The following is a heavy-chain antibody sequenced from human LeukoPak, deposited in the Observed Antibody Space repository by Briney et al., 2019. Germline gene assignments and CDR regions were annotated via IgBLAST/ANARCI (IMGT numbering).Heavy chain of an antibody. CDR3: ASLAVRGY. CDR1: GFTFSNYG. CDR2: ISGSDGST. D-gene: IGHD4-23*01. Sequence: QTGGSLRLSRAASGFTFSNYGMSWVRQAPGRGLEGVSDISGSDGSTYYADSVKGRFTISRDNSKNRLYLQMNSLRAEDTAIYYCASLAVRGYWGQGTLVTVSS. V-gene: IGHV3-23*01. J-gene: IGHJ4*02.